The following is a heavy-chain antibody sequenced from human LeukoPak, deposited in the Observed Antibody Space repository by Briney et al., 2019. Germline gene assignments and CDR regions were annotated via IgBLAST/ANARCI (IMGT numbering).Heavy chain of an antibody. CDR3: AQNDFWSGYSAR. CDR1: GGSISNFY. V-gene: IGHV4-59*01. J-gene: IGHJ4*02. Sequence: SETLSLTCTVSGGSISNFYWRWIRQPPGKGLEWIWYIYYSGSTNYNPSLKSRVTISVDTSKNHFSLKLSSVTAADTAVYYCAQNDFWSGYSARWGQGTLVTVSS. CDR2: IYYSGST. D-gene: IGHD3-3*01.